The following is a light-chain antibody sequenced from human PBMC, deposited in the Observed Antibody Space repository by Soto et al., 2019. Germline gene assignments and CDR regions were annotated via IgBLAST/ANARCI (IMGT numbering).Light chain of an antibody. J-gene: IGKJ4*01. CDR1: QTISKY. V-gene: IGKV3-11*01. CDR3: QQCNNWPLT. CDR2: NAS. Sequence: EIVVTKSPAPLSLSPGVRATIFCKTSQTISKYLAWYQQNPGKAPGLLINNASNMDTGIPARFNGSGSGTDFTLTINSLQPEDFAVYYCQQCNNWPLTFGGGTKVDIK.